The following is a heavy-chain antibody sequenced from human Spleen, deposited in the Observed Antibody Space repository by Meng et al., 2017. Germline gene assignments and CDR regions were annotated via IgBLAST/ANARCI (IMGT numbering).Heavy chain of an antibody. Sequence: ASVKVSCKASGYTFTSYGISWVRQAPGQGLEWMGWISAYNGNTNYAQKLQGRVTMTTDTSTSTAYMELRSLRSDDTAVFYCARDLHGDYLSNSYDYGMDVWGQGNTV. J-gene: IGHJ6*01. CDR2: ISAYNGNT. D-gene: IGHD4-17*01. CDR3: ARDLHGDYLSNSYDYGMDV. V-gene: IGHV1-18*01. CDR1: GYTFTSYG.